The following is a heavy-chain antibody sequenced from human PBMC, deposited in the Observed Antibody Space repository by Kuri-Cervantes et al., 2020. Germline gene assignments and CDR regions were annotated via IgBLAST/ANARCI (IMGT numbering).Heavy chain of an antibody. CDR3: ARQTSGWFDP. Sequence: ESLKISCTVSGGSVSSTSHYWGWIRQPPGKGLEWIGSLYYSGSTYYNPSLKSRLTISVDTSKNQFSLKLSSVTAADTAVYYCARQTSGWFDPWGQGTRVTVSS. D-gene: IGHD3-10*01. CDR2: LYYSGST. CDR1: GGSVSSTSHY. J-gene: IGHJ5*02. V-gene: IGHV4-39*01.